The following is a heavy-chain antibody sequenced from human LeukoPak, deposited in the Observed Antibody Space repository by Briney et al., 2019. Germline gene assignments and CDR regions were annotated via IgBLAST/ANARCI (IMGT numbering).Heavy chain of an antibody. CDR3: ARVGRVVVTAIRPYYYYGMDV. J-gene: IGHJ6*02. D-gene: IGHD2-21*02. CDR1: GFTFSTFS. Sequence: GGSLRLSCVASGFTFSTFSMSWVRQAPGKGLEWVANINQGGSEKYYVDSVKGRFTISRDNSKNSLYLQMNSLRAEDTAVYYCARVGRVVVTAIRPYYYYGMDVWGQGTTVTVSS. CDR2: INQGGSEK. V-gene: IGHV3-7*01.